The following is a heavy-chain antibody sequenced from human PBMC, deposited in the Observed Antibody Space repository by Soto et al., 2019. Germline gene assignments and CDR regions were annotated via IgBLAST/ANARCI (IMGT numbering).Heavy chain of an antibody. CDR3: ARRGYGDYWWFDP. CDR2: IYPGNSDT. D-gene: IGHD4-17*01. Sequence: PGESLKISCKGSGYSFSSYWIGWVRQMPGKGLEWMAIIYPGNSDTRYSPSFQGQVTISADKSISTAYLQWSSLKASDTAMYYCARRGYGDYWWFDPWGQGTLVTVSS. J-gene: IGHJ5*02. V-gene: IGHV5-51*01. CDR1: GYSFSSYW.